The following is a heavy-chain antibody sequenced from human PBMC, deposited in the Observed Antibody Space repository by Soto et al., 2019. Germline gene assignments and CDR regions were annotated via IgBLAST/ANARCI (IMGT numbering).Heavy chain of an antibody. V-gene: IGHV4-4*07. D-gene: IGHD3-22*01. CDR2: IYTSGST. CDR3: ARGRGYYDSSWVYYYGMDV. J-gene: IGHJ6*02. CDR1: VGSISSYY. Sequence: PSETLSLTCTVSVGSISSYYWSWIRQPAGKGLEWIGRIYTSGSTNYNPSLKSRVTMSVDTSKNQFSLKLSSVTAADTAVYYCARGRGYYDSSWVYYYGMDVWGQGTTVTVSS.